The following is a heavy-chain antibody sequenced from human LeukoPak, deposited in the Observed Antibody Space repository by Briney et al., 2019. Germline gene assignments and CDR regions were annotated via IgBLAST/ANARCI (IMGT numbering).Heavy chain of an antibody. D-gene: IGHD3-10*01. CDR1: GFTFSTYG. CDR3: AREHGDYYYGMDV. V-gene: IGHV3-21*01. CDR2: ISSSSSYI. Sequence: GGSLRLSCAASGFTFSTYGMHWVRQAPGKGLEWVSSISSSSSYIYYADSVKGRFTISRDNAKNSLYLQMNSLRAEDTAVYYCAREHGDYYYGMDVWGQGTTVTVSS. J-gene: IGHJ6*02.